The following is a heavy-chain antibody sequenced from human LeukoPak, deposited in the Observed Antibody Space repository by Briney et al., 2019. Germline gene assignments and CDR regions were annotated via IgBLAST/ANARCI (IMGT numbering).Heavy chain of an antibody. Sequence: PGGSLRLSCVASGFNFRNYGMNWVRQAPGKGLEWVAAVSDDGDKTYYGDSVKGRFTVSRDSSKNTLYLQMSSLRAEDTAVYYCAGRTYYFDYWGQGTLVTVSS. CDR3: AGRTYYFDY. D-gene: IGHD3-16*01. V-gene: IGHV3-23*01. CDR1: GFNFRNYG. CDR2: VSDDGDKT. J-gene: IGHJ4*02.